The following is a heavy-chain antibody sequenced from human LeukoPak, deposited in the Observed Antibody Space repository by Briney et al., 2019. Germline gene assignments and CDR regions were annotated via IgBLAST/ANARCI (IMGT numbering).Heavy chain of an antibody. Sequence: ASVKVSCKASGYTFTSYYMHWVRQAPGQGLEWMGIINPSGGSTSYAQKFQGRVTMTRDTSTSTVYMELSSLRSEDTAVYYCARAKVPHHIVVVTAKTPFDYWGQGTLVTVSS. J-gene: IGHJ4*02. CDR2: INPSGGST. V-gene: IGHV1-46*01. D-gene: IGHD2-21*02. CDR3: ARAKVPHHIVVVTAKTPFDY. CDR1: GYTFTSYY.